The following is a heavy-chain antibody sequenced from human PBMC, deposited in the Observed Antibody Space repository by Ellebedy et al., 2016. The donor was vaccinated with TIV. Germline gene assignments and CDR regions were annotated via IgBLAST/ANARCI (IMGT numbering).Heavy chain of an antibody. CDR2: IYSGGNT. Sequence: PGGSLTLSCVASGFIFTSYDIHRLRQAPGRGLEWVSVIYSGGNTYYADSVKGRFTMSRDNSKNTLYLQLNSLRAEDTAVYFCARGKLMVYADWGQGTLVTVSS. CDR3: ARGKLMVYAD. D-gene: IGHD2-8*01. CDR1: GFIFTSYD. V-gene: IGHV3-53*01. J-gene: IGHJ4*02.